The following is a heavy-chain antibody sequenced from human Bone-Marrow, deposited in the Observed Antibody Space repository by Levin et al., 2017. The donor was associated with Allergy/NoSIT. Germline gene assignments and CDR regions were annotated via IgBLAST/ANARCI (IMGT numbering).Heavy chain of an antibody. CDR2: IWYDGSNK. CDR1: GFTFSIYG. V-gene: IGHV3-33*01. J-gene: IGHJ4*02. CDR3: ARDLGYCSSTRCSSLDYFDY. D-gene: IGHD2-2*01. Sequence: QAGGSLRLSCAASGFTFSIYGMHWVRQAPGKGLEWVTVIWYDGSNKYYADSVKGRFTISRDNSKNTLYLQMNSLRAEDTAVYYCARDLGYCSSTRCSSLDYFDYWGQGTLVTVSS.